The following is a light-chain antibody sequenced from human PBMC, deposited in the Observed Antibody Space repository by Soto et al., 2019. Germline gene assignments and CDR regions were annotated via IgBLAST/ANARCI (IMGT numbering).Light chain of an antibody. V-gene: IGLV1-47*01. CDR3: AAWDDSLNGWV. Sequence: QSVLTQPPSASVTPGQRVTISCSGSNSFIGSNYFYWYQQVPGMAPKLLIYRNNERPSGVPDRFSGSRSGTSASLAISGLRSEDEADYYCAAWDDSLNGWVFGGGTKLTVL. CDR1: NSFIGSNY. CDR2: RNN. J-gene: IGLJ3*02.